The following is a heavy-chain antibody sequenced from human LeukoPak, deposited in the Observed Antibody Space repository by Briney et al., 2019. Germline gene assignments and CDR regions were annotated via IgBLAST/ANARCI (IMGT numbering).Heavy chain of an antibody. V-gene: IGHV1-24*01. Sequence: GASVKVSCKVSGYTLTKLSMHWVRQAPGKGLEWMGGFDPEDGETIYAQKFQGRVTMTEDTSTDTAYMELSSLRSEDSAVYYCATTGTLTGYSIPSYYYFYMDVWGKGTTVTISS. CDR2: FDPEDGET. CDR3: ATTGTLTGYSIPSYYYFYMDV. J-gene: IGHJ6*03. D-gene: IGHD3-9*01. CDR1: GYTLTKLS.